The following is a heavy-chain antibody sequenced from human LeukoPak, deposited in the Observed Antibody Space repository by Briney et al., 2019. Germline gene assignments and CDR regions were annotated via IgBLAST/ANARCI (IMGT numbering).Heavy chain of an antibody. V-gene: IGHV4-34*01. J-gene: IGHJ4*02. Sequence: PSETLSLTCAVYGGSFSGYYWSWIRQPPGKGLEWIGEINHSGSTNYNPSLKSRVTISVDTSKNQFSLKLSSVTAADTAVYYCASLNCGGDCSQWGQGTLVTASS. D-gene: IGHD2-21*02. CDR1: GGSFSGYY. CDR2: INHSGST. CDR3: ASLNCGGDCSQ.